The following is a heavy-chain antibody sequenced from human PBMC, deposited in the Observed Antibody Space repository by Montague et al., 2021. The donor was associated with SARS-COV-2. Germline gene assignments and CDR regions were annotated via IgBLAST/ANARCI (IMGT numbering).Heavy chain of an antibody. CDR2: IDNDGSST. V-gene: IGHV3-74*01. Sequence: SLRLSCAASGFTFRSHWMHWVRQVPEKGLVWVSRIDNDGSSTNYVDSVKGRFTISRDNAKNTLDLQMHSLRVEDTAVYFCARGVGITTFGGLSLEGDYYYSMDVWGQGTAVTVSS. D-gene: IGHD3-3*01. CDR3: ARGVGITTFGGLSLEGDYYYSMDV. J-gene: IGHJ6*02. CDR1: GFTFRSHW.